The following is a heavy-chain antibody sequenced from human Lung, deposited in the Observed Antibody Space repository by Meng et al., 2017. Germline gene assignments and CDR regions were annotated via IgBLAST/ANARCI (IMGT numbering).Heavy chain of an antibody. CDR2: INHSGST. CDR3: ARGPTTMAHDFDY. V-gene: IGHV4-34*01. J-gene: IGHJ4*02. Sequence: VQLQQWGAGLLKPSETLSLNCVVSGGSFSDYYWSWIRQPPGKGLEWIGEINHSGSTNYNPSLESRATISVDTSQNNLSLKLSSVTAADSAVYYCARGPTTMAHDFDYWGQGTLVTVSS. D-gene: IGHD4-11*01. CDR1: GGSFSDYY.